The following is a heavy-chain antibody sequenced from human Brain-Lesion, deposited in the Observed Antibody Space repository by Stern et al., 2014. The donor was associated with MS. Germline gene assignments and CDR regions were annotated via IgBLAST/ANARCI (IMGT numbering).Heavy chain of an antibody. CDR1: GYLFDDYW. CDR2: IFPRDSNT. Sequence: EVQLVQSGAEVKKPGESLKISCEASGYLFDDYWIGWVRQMSGRGLELVAIIFPRDSNTRSSPSAQAQVPIPADKPITPPFLQGGSLKPPDPPMYYCARSPATPSGYDRFDYWGQGALVTVSS. V-gene: IGHV5-51*04. D-gene: IGHD5-12*01. J-gene: IGHJ4*02. CDR3: ARSPATPSGYDRFDY.